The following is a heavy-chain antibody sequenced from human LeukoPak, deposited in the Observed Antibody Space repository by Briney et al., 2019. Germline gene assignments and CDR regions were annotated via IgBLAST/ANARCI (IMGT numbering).Heavy chain of an antibody. CDR2: ISSSSSYI. CDR1: GFTFSSYS. V-gene: IGHV3-21*01. D-gene: IGHD3-22*01. CDR3: AMGEXYYXSSGYYSVFDY. J-gene: IGHJ4*02. Sequence: NSGGSLRLSCAASGFTFSSYSMNWVRQAPGKGLEWVSSISSSSSYIYYADSVKGRFTISRDNAKNSLYLQMNSLRAEDTAVYYCAMGEXYYXSSGYYSVFDYWGQGTLVTVSX.